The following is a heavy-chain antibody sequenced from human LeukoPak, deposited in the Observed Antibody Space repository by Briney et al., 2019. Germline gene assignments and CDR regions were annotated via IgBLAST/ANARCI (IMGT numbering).Heavy chain of an antibody. CDR2: ISGSGTTT. CDR1: GLTFSNYA. CDR3: AKLSVGTTMLGAFDL. Sequence: GGSLRLSCVASGLTFSNYAMTWVRQAPGRGLEWVSGISGSGTTTFYAESVKGRFTISRDNSKNTLSLQMNSLRAEDTAIYHCAKLSVGTTMLGAFDLWGQGTMVTVSS. J-gene: IGHJ3*01. V-gene: IGHV3-23*01. D-gene: IGHD1-26*01.